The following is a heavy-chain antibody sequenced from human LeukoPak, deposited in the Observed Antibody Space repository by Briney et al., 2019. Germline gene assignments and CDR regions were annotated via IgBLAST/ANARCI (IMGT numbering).Heavy chain of an antibody. CDR3: ARHYDYGQSMPFDY. D-gene: IGHD4-17*01. CDR2: IYHSGTT. J-gene: IGHJ4*02. CDR1: DFSIRSPYY. V-gene: IGHV4-38-2*01. Sequence: SETLSLTCAVSDFSIRSPYYWGWIRQPPGKGLEWIGSIYHSGTTYYNPSLKSRVTISVDTSKNQLSPKLRSVTAADTAVYYCARHYDYGQSMPFDYWGQGSLLTVSS.